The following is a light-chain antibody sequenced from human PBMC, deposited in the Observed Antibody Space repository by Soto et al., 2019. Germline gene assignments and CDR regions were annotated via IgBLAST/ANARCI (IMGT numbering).Light chain of an antibody. CDR1: QSISSY. CDR2: AAS. Sequence: DIQMTQSPSSLSASVGDRVTITCRVSQSISSYLNWYQQKPGKAPKLLIYAASSLQSGVPSRFSGSGSGTDFTLTISSLQREDFATYYCQEGYSTPLTFGGGTKVEIK. V-gene: IGKV1-39*01. CDR3: QEGYSTPLT. J-gene: IGKJ4*01.